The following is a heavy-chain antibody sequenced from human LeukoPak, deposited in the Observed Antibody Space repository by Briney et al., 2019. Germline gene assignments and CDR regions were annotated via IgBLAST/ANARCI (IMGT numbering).Heavy chain of an antibody. D-gene: IGHD5-12*01. CDR3: GGGGGGYSGNDETGSFGY. Sequence: PGGSLRLSCAASGFTFSSYEMNWVRQAPGKGLEWVSYISSSGSTIYYADSVKGRFTISRDNAKNSLYLQMNSLRAEDTAVYYCGGGGGGYSGNDETGSFGYWGQGTLVTVSS. CDR1: GFTFSSYE. J-gene: IGHJ4*02. V-gene: IGHV3-48*03. CDR2: ISSSGSTI.